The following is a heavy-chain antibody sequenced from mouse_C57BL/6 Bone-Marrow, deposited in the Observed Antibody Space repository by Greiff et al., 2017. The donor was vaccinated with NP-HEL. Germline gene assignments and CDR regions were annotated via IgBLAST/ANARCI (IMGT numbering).Heavy chain of an antibody. CDR1: GFTFSSYG. V-gene: IGHV5-6*01. D-gene: IGHD2-3*01. Sequence: EVKVVESGGDLVKPGGSLKLSCAASGFTFSSYGMSWVRQTPDKRLEWVATISSGGSYTYYPDSVKGRFTISRDNAKNTLYLQMSRLKSEDTAMYYCARHGYYGDYYAMDYWGQGTSVTVSS. J-gene: IGHJ4*01. CDR2: ISSGGSYT. CDR3: ARHGYYGDYYAMDY.